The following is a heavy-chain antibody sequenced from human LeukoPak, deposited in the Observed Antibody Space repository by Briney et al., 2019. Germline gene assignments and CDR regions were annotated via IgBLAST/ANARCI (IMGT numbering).Heavy chain of an antibody. Sequence: GGSLRLSCAASGFTFSDYYMSWIRQAPGKGLEWVSYISSSGSTIYYADSVKGRFTISRDNAKNSLYLQMNSLSAEDTAVYYCARFYYYYFYMDVWGKGTTVTVSS. V-gene: IGHV3-11*04. CDR1: GFTFSDYY. J-gene: IGHJ6*03. CDR2: ISSSGSTI. CDR3: ARFYYYYFYMDV.